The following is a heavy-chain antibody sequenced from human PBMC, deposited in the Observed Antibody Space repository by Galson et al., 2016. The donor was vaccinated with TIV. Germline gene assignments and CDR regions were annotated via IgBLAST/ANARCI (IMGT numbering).Heavy chain of an antibody. CDR3: ARQTTRSFDS. Sequence: QSGAEVTEPGESLKISCKASGYSFTPYWIAWVRQMPGKGLEWMGIIFPDDSETAYSPSFEGQVTISVDRSLNVAYVQWNSLRTSDTAMYYCARQTTRSFDSWGQGTRVTVSS. CDR2: IFPDDSET. V-gene: IGHV5-51*01. J-gene: IGHJ4*02. CDR1: GYSFTPYW. D-gene: IGHD4-17*01.